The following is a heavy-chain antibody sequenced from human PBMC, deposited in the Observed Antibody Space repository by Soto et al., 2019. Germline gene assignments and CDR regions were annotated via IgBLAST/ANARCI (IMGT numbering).Heavy chain of an antibody. CDR1: GFTFSSYE. CDR2: ISSSGSTI. Sequence: RLSCAASGFTFSSYEMDWVRQAPGKGLEWVSYISSSGSTIYYADSVKGRFTISRDNAKNSLFLQMNSLRVEDTAVYYCARSPFLECNWAQGTLVTVSS. CDR3: ARSPFLECN. D-gene: IGHD3-3*02. J-gene: IGHJ4*02. V-gene: IGHV3-48*03.